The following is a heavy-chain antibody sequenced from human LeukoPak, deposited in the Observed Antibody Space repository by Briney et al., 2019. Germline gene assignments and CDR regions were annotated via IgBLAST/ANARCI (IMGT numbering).Heavy chain of an antibody. CDR3: ARDEVASGWKILDY. V-gene: IGHV3-30-3*01. D-gene: IGHD6-19*01. CDR2: ISYDGSNK. CDR1: GFTFSSCA. Sequence: GGSLRLSCAASGFTFSSCAMHWVRQAPGKGLEWVAVISYDGSNKYYADSVKGRFTISRDNSKNTLYLQMNSLRAEDTAVYYCARDEVASGWKILDYWGQGTLVTVSS. J-gene: IGHJ4*02.